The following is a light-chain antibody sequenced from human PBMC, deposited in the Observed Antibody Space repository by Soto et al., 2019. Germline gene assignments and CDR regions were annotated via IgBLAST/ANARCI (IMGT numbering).Light chain of an antibody. CDR2: EVS. J-gene: IGLJ3*02. V-gene: IGLV2-14*01. CDR1: SSDVGGYNY. Sequence: QSALTQPASVSGSPGQSITISCTGTSSDVGGYNYVSWYQQHPGKAPKLMIYEVSKRPSGVSNRFSCSKSGNAASLTISGLQAEDEADYYCSSYTSSSRVFGGGTKVTVL. CDR3: SSYTSSSRV.